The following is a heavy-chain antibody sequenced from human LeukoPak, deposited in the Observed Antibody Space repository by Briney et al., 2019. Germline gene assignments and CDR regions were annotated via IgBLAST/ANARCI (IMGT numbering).Heavy chain of an antibody. J-gene: IGHJ3*02. D-gene: IGHD3-22*01. V-gene: IGHV3-23*01. CDR3: AKDRSGYYYFDAFDI. CDR1: GGSFSGYY. Sequence: ETLSLTCAVYGGSFSGYYWSWVRQAPGKGLEWVSAISGSGGSTYYADSVKGRFTISRDNSKNTLYLQMNSLRAEDTAVYYCAKDRSGYYYFDAFDIWGQGTMVTVSS. CDR2: ISGSGGST.